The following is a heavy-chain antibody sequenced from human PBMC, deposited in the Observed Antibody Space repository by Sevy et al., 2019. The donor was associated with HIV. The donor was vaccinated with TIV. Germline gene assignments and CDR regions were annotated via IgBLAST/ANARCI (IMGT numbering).Heavy chain of an antibody. CDR2: IYSGGST. V-gene: IGHV3-53*01. CDR1: GFTVSSNY. Sequence: GGSLRLSCAASGFTVSSNYMSWVRQAPGKGLEWVSVIYSGGSTFYADSVKGRFTISTDSSKNTLYLQVSSLRAEDTAEYYGERGGDCSGGSCYDYWGQGTLVTVSS. D-gene: IGHD2-15*01. J-gene: IGHJ4*02. CDR3: ERGGDCSGGSCYDY.